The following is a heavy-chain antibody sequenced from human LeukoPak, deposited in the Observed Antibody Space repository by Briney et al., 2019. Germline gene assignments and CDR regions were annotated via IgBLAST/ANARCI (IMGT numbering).Heavy chain of an antibody. CDR3: ASDGYNYFEF. J-gene: IGHJ4*02. V-gene: IGHV3-53*01. D-gene: IGHD5-24*01. CDR1: GFTSNY. CDR2: IYSDGSTT. Sequence: GGSLILSCAASGFTSNYMSWVRQAPGKGLEWISLIYSDGSTTFYADSVKGRFTISRDSSKNTFYLQMNRLRPEDTAVYYCASDGYNYFEFWGQGTLVIVSS.